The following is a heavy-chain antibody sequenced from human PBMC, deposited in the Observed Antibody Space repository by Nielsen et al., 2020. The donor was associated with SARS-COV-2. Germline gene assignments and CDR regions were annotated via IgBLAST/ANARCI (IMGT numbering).Heavy chain of an antibody. CDR1: GFTFSSYG. V-gene: IGHV3-33*01. CDR3: ARSLTLIGGYYGMDV. D-gene: IGHD7-27*01. Sequence: GESLKISCAASGFTFSSYGMHWVRQAPGKGLEWVAVIWYDGSNKYYADSVKGRFTISRDNSKNTLYLQMNSLRAEDTAVYYCARSLTLIGGYYGMDVWGQGTTVTVSS. CDR2: IWYDGSNK. J-gene: IGHJ6*02.